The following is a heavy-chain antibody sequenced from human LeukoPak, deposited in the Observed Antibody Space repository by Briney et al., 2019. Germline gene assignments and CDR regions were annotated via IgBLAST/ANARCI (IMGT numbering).Heavy chain of an antibody. Sequence: PSETLSLTCTVSDGSISNSNWNWVRQPPGKELEWLGYIHSSGRTNYNPSLKSRITLLIDTSENQFSLRLTSVTAADTAVYYCAYSYDGKVVPFDCWGQGSLVTVSS. CDR2: IHSSGRT. V-gene: IGHV4-4*09. D-gene: IGHD4-23*01. CDR3: AYSYDGKVVPFDC. J-gene: IGHJ4*02. CDR1: DGSISNSN.